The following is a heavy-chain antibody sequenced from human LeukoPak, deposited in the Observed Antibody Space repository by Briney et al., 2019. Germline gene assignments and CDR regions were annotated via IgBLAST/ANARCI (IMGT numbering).Heavy chain of an antibody. Sequence: PGGSLRLSCAASGFTFSSYGMHWVRQAPGKGLEWVAFIRYDGSNKYYADSVKGRFTISRDNSKNTLYLQMNSLRAEDTAVYYCARSGIWSSYYYYYMDVWGKGTTVTVSS. CDR3: ARSGIWSSYYYYYMDV. CDR1: GFTFSSYG. V-gene: IGHV3-30*02. CDR2: IRYDGSNK. J-gene: IGHJ6*03. D-gene: IGHD3-16*01.